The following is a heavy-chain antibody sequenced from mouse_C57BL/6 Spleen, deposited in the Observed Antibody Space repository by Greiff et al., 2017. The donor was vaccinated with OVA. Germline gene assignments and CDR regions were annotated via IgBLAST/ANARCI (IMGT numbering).Heavy chain of an antibody. V-gene: IGHV3-6*01. CDR2: ISYDGSN. J-gene: IGHJ2*01. Sequence: EVKLMESGPGLVKPSQSLSLTCSVTGYSITSGYYWTWIRQFPGNKLEWMGYISYDGSNNYNPSLKNRISITRDTSKNQFFLKLNSVTTEDTATYYCARYGYDYFDYWGQGTTLTVSS. D-gene: IGHD2-2*01. CDR1: GYSITSGYY. CDR3: ARYGYDYFDY.